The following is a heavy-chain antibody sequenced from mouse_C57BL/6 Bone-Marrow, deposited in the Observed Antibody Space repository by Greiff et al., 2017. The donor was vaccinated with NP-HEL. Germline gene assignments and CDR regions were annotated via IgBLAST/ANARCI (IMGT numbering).Heavy chain of an antibody. D-gene: IGHD1-1*01. CDR2: ISSGGSYT. CDR1: GFTFSSYG. CDR3: ERHLLRFAY. J-gene: IGHJ3*01. Sequence: EVKLVESGGDLVKPGGSLKLSCAASGFTFSSYGMSWVRQTPDKRLEWVATISSGGSYTYYPDSVKGRFTISRDNAKNTLYLQMSSLKAEDTAMYYCERHLLRFAYWGQGTLVTVSA. V-gene: IGHV5-6*01.